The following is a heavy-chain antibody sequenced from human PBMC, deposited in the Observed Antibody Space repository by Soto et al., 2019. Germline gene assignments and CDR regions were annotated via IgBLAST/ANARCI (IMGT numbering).Heavy chain of an antibody. D-gene: IGHD5-12*01. J-gene: IGHJ4*02. CDR3: ARGKLATLTDF. V-gene: IGHV1-8*01. Sequence: GASVKVSCKASGYSFTDYDINWVRQATGQGLEWMGWMNPNTGNTRYAQKFQGRLVITRDTSLSTAYMELSSLTSDDTAVYYCARGKLATLTDFWGQGTPVTVSS. CDR1: GYSFTDYD. CDR2: MNPNTGNT.